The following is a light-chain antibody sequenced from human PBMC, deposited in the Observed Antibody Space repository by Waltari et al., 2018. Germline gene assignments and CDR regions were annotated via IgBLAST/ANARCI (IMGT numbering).Light chain of an antibody. J-gene: IGLJ1*01. V-gene: IGLV2-23*02. CDR3: CSYAGDRNLYV. CDR2: EVN. Sequence: QSALTQPASVSGSPGQSITFSCTGTSRDVGSYNLVSWFQQHPGKAPKLFVFEVNKRPSGVPPRFAGSKSGNTASLTISGLLAEDEADYYCCSYAGDRNLYVFGSGTKVTVL. CDR1: SRDVGSYNL.